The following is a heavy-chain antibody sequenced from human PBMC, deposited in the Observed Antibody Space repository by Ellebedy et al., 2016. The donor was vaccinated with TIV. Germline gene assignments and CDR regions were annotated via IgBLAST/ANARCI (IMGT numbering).Heavy chain of an antibody. V-gene: IGHV6-1*01. J-gene: IGHJ4*02. CDR3: ARASEWFGDGIFDY. CDR1: GDSVSSNSAA. CDR2: TYYRSKWYN. D-gene: IGHD3-10*01. Sequence: SETLSLTXAISGDSVSSNSAAWNWIRQSPSRGLEWLGRTYYRSKWYNDYAVSVKSRITINPDTSKNQFSLQLNSVTPEDTAVYYCARASEWFGDGIFDYWGQGTLVTVSS.